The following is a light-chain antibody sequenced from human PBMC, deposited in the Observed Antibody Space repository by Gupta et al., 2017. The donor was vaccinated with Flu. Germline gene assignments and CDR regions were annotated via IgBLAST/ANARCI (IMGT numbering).Light chain of an antibody. Sequence: DIQMTQSPSTLSASVGDRVTITCRASQSISSWLAWYQQKPGKAPKLLIYKASSVESGVPSRFSSGGSGTEFTLTISSLQPEDFATYYCQHENSYPYTFGQGTKLEIK. CDR3: QHENSYPYT. CDR1: QSISSW. J-gene: IGKJ2*01. V-gene: IGKV1-5*03. CDR2: KAS.